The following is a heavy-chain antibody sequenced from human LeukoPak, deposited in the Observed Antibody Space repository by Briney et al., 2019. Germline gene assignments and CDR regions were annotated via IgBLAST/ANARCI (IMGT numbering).Heavy chain of an antibody. Sequence: GGSLRLSCAASAFTFTSFAMTWVRQAPGKGLEWVSTIGGSGGGTFYADSVKGRFTISRDNSKNTLYLQMNSLSVDDTAVYYCAKGSSSGWSKFDYWGQGTLVTVSS. CDR3: AKGSSSGWSKFDY. J-gene: IGHJ4*02. CDR1: AFTFTSFA. V-gene: IGHV3-23*01. D-gene: IGHD6-19*01. CDR2: IGGSGGGT.